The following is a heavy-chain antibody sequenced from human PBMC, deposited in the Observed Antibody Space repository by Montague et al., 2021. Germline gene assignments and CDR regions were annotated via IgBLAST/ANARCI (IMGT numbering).Heavy chain of an antibody. CDR2: MLHDGSDR. D-gene: IGHD2-8*01. Sequence: SLRLSCAASGFSFSGYWMSWVRQAPGKGLEWVANMLHDGSDRNYVDSVRGRFTISRDNAKNSLYLQMSSLGAEDTAVYYCAREKWQLDSWGQGTLVTVSS. CDR3: AREKWQLDS. CDR1: GFSFSGYW. V-gene: IGHV3-7*01. J-gene: IGHJ4*02.